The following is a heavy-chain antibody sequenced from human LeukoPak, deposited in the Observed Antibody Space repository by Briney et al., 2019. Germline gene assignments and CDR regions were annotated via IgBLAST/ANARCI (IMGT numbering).Heavy chain of an antibody. V-gene: IGHV4-39*01. CDR2: IYYSGST. CDR1: GGSISSSSYY. CDR3: ARFGYSSPPGYFQH. D-gene: IGHD6-13*01. J-gene: IGHJ1*01. Sequence: PSETLSLTCTVSGGSISSSSYYWGWIRQPPGKGLEWIGSIYYSGSTYYNPSLKSRVTISVDTSKNQFPLKLSSVTAADTAVYYCARFGYSSPPGYFQHWGQGTLVTVSS.